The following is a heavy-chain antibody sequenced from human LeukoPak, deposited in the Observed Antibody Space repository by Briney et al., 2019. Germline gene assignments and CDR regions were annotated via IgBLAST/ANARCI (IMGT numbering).Heavy chain of an antibody. CDR2: FDPEDGET. CDR1: GYTLTELS. D-gene: IGHD1-26*01. CDR3: ATDRPLAYSGSYYG. V-gene: IGHV1-24*01. J-gene: IGHJ4*02. Sequence: ASVKVSCKVSGYTLTELSMHWVRQAPGKGLEWMGGFDPEDGETIYAQKFQGRATMTEDTSTDTAYMELSSLRSEDTAVYYCATDRPLAYSGSYYGWGQGTLVTVSS.